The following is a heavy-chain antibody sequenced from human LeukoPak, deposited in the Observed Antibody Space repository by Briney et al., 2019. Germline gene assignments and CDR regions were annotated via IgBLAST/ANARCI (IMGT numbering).Heavy chain of an antibody. Sequence: SQTLSLTRAISGDSVSSNSAAWNWIRQSPSRGLEWLGRTYYRSKWYNDYAVSVKSRITINPDTSKNQFSLKLSSVTAADTAVYYCARGELRSLDYWGQGTLVTVSS. D-gene: IGHD1-26*01. V-gene: IGHV6-1*01. CDR2: TYYRSKWYN. CDR3: ARGELRSLDY. J-gene: IGHJ4*02. CDR1: GDSVSSNSAA.